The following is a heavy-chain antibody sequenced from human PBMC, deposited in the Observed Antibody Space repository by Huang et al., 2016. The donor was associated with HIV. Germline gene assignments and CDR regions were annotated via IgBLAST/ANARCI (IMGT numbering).Heavy chain of an antibody. CDR1: GYTFTNYD. J-gene: IGHJ4*02. V-gene: IGHV1-8*02. D-gene: IGHD4-17*01. Sequence: QVHLVQSGAEVKKPGASVKVSCKASGYTFTNYDINWGRQAPGRGLEWMGWMNPNTGNTGFAQSVQGRVTMTRKTSITTAYMELTSLTSEDTAVYYCARSAYGDLDYWGLGTLVIVSS. CDR2: MNPNTGNT. CDR3: ARSAYGDLDY.